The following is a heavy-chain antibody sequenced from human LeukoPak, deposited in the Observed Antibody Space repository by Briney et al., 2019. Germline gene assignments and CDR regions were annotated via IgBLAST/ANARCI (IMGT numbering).Heavy chain of an antibody. J-gene: IGHJ4*02. V-gene: IGHV3-21*01. D-gene: IGHD6-19*01. Sequence: PGGSLRLSCAASGFTFSSYSMNWVRQAPGKGLEWVSSISSSNSYIYNADSVKGRFTISGDNAKNSLYLQMNSLRAEDTAVYYCARDQGLLVVAGRFGYWGQGTLVTVSS. CDR1: GFTFSSYS. CDR2: ISSSNSYI. CDR3: ARDQGLLVVAGRFGY.